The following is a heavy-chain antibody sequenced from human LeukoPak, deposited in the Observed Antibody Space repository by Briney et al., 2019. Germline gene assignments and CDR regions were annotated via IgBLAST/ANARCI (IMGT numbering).Heavy chain of an antibody. CDR2: IYPGDSDT. D-gene: IGHD6-13*01. CDR1: GYSFTSYW. CDR3: ARQGSSWPPQNWFDP. J-gene: IGHJ5*02. Sequence: GESLKISCKGSGYSFTSYWIGWVRQIPGKGLEWMGIIYPGDSDTRYSPSFQGQVTISADKSISTAYLQWSSLKASDTAMYYCARQGSSWPPQNWFDPWGQEPWSPSPQ. V-gene: IGHV5-51*01.